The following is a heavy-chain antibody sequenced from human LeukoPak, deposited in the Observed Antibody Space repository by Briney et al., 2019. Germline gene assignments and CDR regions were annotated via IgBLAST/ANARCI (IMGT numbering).Heavy chain of an antibody. Sequence: SETLSLTCTVSGGSVSSGSYYWSWIRQPPGKGLEWIGYIYYSGSTNYNPSLKSRVTISVDTSKNLFSLKLSSVTAADTAVYYCARGRDQIYGDYGYYFDYWGQGTLVTVSS. J-gene: IGHJ4*02. CDR3: ARGRDQIYGDYGYYFDY. CDR1: GGSVSSGSYY. V-gene: IGHV4-61*01. CDR2: IYYSGST. D-gene: IGHD4-17*01.